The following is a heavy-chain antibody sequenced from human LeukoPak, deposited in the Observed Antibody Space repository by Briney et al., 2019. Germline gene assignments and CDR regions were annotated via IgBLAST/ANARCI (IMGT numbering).Heavy chain of an antibody. CDR2: ISSSSYI. Sequence: GGSLRLSCAASGFTFSSYSMNWVRQAPGKGLEWVSSISSSSYIYYADSVKGRFTVSRDNAKNSLYLRMNSLRAEDTAVYYCARDLPSIAARFGLFDYWGQGTLVTVSS. V-gene: IGHV3-21*01. CDR1: GFTFSSYS. D-gene: IGHD6-6*01. CDR3: ARDLPSIAARFGLFDY. J-gene: IGHJ4*02.